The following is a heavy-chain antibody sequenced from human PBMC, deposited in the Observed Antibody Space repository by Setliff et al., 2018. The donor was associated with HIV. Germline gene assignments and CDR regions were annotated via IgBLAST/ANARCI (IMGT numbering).Heavy chain of an antibody. CDR2: TFDNGNT. CDR3: ARGVPLLPPRN. Sequence: SKTLSLTCSISGGSISFYYWNWLRQTPGKGLEWIAYTFDNGNTHYNPSLESRVTLSLDTSRNLFSLRLASVTAADTAVYYCARGVPLLPPRNWGQGTLVTVSS. V-gene: IGHV4-59*01. CDR1: GGSISFYY. J-gene: IGHJ4*02. D-gene: IGHD1-26*01.